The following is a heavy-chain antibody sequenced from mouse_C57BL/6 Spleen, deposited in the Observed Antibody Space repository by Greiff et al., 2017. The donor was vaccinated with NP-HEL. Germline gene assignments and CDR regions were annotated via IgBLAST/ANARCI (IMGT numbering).Heavy chain of an antibody. D-gene: IGHD1-1*01. V-gene: IGHV1-7*01. J-gene: IGHJ1*03. CDR2: INPSSGYT. CDR1: GYTFTSYW. CDR3: ARGYGSSYRYFDV. Sequence: QVHVKQSGAELAKPGASVKLSCKASGYTFTSYWMHWVKQRPGQGLEWIGYINPSSGYTKYNQKFKDKATLTADKSSSTAYMQLSSLTYEDSAVYYCARGYGSSYRYFDVWGTGTTVTVSS.